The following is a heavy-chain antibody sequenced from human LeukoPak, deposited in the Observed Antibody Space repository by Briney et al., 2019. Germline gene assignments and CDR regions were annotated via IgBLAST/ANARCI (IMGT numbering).Heavy chain of an antibody. V-gene: IGHV3-30*18. CDR1: GFTFSSYG. D-gene: IGHD6-19*01. J-gene: IGHJ2*01. CDR3: AKFGVAAGTDYWYFDL. CDR2: VSYDGRYR. Sequence: GGSLRLSCVASGFTFSSYGMYWVRQAPGKGLERVAVVSYDGRYRYYADSVKGRFTISRDNSKNTLYLQMDSLRAEDTAVYYCAKFGVAAGTDYWYFDLWGRGTLVSVSS.